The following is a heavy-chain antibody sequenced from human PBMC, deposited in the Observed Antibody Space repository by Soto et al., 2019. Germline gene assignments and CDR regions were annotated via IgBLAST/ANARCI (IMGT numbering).Heavy chain of an antibody. CDR2: MRANNGLT. CDR3: ARYIYGQGFVS. V-gene: IGHV1-8*01. Sequence: QVQLVQSGAEVKKPGASVKVSCKASGNTFTNLDLNWVRQAPGQGLEWMGYMRANNGLTGYAHKFQGRVSMTRDISKTTAYMELSSLSAEDTAVYYCARYIYGQGFVSWGQGTLVVVSS. CDR1: GNTFTNLD. D-gene: IGHD5-18*01. J-gene: IGHJ4*02.